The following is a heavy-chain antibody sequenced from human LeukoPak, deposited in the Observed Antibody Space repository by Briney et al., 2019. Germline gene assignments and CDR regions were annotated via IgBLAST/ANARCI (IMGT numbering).Heavy chain of an antibody. Sequence: GRSLRLSCAASGFTFSSYGMHWVRQAPGKGLEWVAVIWYDGSNKYYADSVKGRFTISRDNSKNTLYLQMNSLRAEDTAVYYCAKSHLIAAAGTGENLGYWGQGTLVTVSS. CDR2: IWYDGSNK. D-gene: IGHD6-13*01. CDR1: GFTFSSYG. V-gene: IGHV3-33*06. J-gene: IGHJ4*02. CDR3: AKSHLIAAAGTGENLGY.